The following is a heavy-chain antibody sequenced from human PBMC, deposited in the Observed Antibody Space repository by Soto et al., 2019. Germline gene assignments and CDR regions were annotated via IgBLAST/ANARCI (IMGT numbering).Heavy chain of an antibody. V-gene: IGHV3-23*01. CDR3: VKWNGFGDY. D-gene: IGHD1-1*01. CDR2: FSGGRGGT. J-gene: IGHJ4*02. CDR1: GFSISEYG. Sequence: GGSLRLSCAVSGFSISEYGVTWVRQPPGKGLYWVSGFSGGRGGTFYADSVRGRFTISRDDSRNMVYLQMDSLGVEDTAVYYCVKWNGFGDYWGQGTLVTVS.